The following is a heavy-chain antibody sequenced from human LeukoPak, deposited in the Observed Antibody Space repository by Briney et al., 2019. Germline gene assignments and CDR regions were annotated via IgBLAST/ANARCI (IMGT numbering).Heavy chain of an antibody. CDR2: IYYSGST. CDR1: GGSISSGGYY. V-gene: IGHV4-31*03. J-gene: IGHJ3*02. D-gene: IGHD3-3*01. Sequence: SQTLSLTCTVSGGSISSGGYYWSWIRQHPGKGLEWIGYIYYSGSTYYNPSLKTRVTISVDTSKNQFSLKLSSVTDADTAVYYCARGMTGDNYDFWSGYYPSDAFDIWGQGTMVTVSS. CDR3: ARGMTGDNYDFWSGYYPSDAFDI.